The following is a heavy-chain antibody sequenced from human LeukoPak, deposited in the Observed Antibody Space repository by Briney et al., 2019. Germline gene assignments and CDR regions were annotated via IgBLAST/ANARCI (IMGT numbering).Heavy chain of an antibody. CDR3: ARVARGYSYGWDAFDI. CDR1: GYTFTGYY. Sequence: ASVKVSCKASGYTFTGYYMHWVRQAPGQGLEWMGWINTNSGGTNYAQKFQGWVTMTRDTSISTAYMELSRLRSDDTAVYYCARVARGYSYGWDAFDIWGQGTMVTVSS. CDR2: INTNSGGT. J-gene: IGHJ3*02. D-gene: IGHD5-18*01. V-gene: IGHV1-2*04.